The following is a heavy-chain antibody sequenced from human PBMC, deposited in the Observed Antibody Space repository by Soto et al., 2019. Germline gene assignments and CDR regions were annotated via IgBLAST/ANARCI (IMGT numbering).Heavy chain of an antibody. Sequence: VKVSCKTSGGIFSDYALSWVRQAPGQGLEWMGRVIPIFGTTIYAQKFHGRVTITADESTSTAFMELSSLRSEDTAVYYCARQMNRGVIFDYWGQGTLVTVSS. CDR3: ARQMNRGVIFDY. V-gene: IGHV1-69*13. J-gene: IGHJ4*02. D-gene: IGHD3-10*01. CDR2: VIPIFGTT. CDR1: GGIFSDYA.